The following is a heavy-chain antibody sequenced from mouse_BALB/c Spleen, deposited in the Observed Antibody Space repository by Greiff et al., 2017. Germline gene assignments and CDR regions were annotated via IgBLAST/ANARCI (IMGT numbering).Heavy chain of an antibody. J-gene: IGHJ4*01. V-gene: IGHV5-17*02. CDR3: ARTGYDNYYAMDY. Sequence: EVKLEESGGGLVQPGGSRKLSCAASGFTFSSFGMHWVRQAPEKGLEWVAYISSGSSTIYYADTVKGRFTISRDNPKNTLFLQMTSLRSEDTAMYDCARTGYDNYYAMDYWGQGTSVTVSS. CDR2: ISSGSSTI. D-gene: IGHD2-2*01. CDR1: GFTFSSFG.